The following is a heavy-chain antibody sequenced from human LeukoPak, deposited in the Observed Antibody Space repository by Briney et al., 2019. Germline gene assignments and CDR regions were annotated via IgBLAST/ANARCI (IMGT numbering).Heavy chain of an antibody. J-gene: IGHJ3*02. CDR2: TSASGADT. Sequence: GGSLRLSCTTAGFIFANYAMAWVRQSPGKGLEWVSTTSASGADTYYADSVRGRFTISRDNAKNSLYLQMNSLRAEDTAVYYCARDLGYYGRRGAFDTWGQGTMVTVSS. CDR3: ARDLGYYGRRGAFDT. V-gene: IGHV3-21*01. D-gene: IGHD3-10*01. CDR1: GFIFANYA.